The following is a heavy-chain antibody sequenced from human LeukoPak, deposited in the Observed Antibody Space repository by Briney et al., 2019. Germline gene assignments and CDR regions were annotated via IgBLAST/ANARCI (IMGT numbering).Heavy chain of an antibody. V-gene: IGHV3-30*03. CDR3: ARDLNYDFWSGNDYYYYGMDV. CDR1: GFTFSSYS. J-gene: IGHJ6*02. CDR2: ISYDGSNK. Sequence: GGSLRLSCAASGFTFSSYSMNWVRQAPGKGLEWVAVISYDGSNKYYADSVKGRFTISRDNSKNTLYLQMNSLRAEDTAVYYCARDLNYDFWSGNDYYYYGMDVWGQGTTVTVSS. D-gene: IGHD3-3*01.